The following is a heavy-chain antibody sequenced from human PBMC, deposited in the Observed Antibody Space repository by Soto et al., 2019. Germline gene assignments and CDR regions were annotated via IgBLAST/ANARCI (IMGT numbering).Heavy chain of an antibody. V-gene: IGHV1-69*12. CDR1: GGTFSSYA. J-gene: IGHJ6*02. Sequence: QVQLVQSGAEVKQPGSSVKVSCKASGGTFSSYAISWVRQAPGQGLEWMGGIIPIFGTADYAQKFQGRVTITADESTSTAYMELSSLRSEDTAVYYRASPPIVATIVNYYYGMDVWGQGTTVTVSS. D-gene: IGHD5-12*01. CDR3: ASPPIVATIVNYYYGMDV. CDR2: IIPIFGTA.